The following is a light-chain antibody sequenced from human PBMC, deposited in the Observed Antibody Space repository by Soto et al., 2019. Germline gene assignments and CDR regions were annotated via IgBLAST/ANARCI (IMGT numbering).Light chain of an antibody. CDR2: DVS. CDR3: CSYSRSSANG. V-gene: IGLV2-11*01. CDR1: SSDVGGYNY. J-gene: IGLJ1*01. Sequence: SVLTQPRSVSGSPGTSVTISCTGTSSDVGGYNYVSWYQQHPGKAPKLMIYDVSKRPSGVTDRFSGPKSGNAASLTISGLQAEDEADSWCCSYSRSSANGCATGTKATV.